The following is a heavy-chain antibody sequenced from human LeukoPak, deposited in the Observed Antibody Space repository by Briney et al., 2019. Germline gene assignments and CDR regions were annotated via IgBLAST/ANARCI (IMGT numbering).Heavy chain of an antibody. CDR1: GGSISSSSYY. J-gene: IGHJ6*03. V-gene: IGHV4-39*01. CDR3: ARHEEGGSYYNDYYYYMDV. D-gene: IGHD1-26*01. CDR2: IYYSGST. Sequence: PSETLSLTCTVSGGSISSSSYYWGWIRQPPGKGLEWIGSIYYSGSTYYNPSLKSRVTISVDTSKNQFSLKLSSVTAADTAVYYCARHEEGGSYYNDYYYYMDVCGKGTTVTVSS.